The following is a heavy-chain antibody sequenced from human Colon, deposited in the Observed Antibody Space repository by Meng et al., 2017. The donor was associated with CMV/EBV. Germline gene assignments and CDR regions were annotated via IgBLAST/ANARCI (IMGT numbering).Heavy chain of an antibody. CDR2: ISYDGRNT. CDR1: RLTFSTYA. V-gene: IGHV3-30-3*02. D-gene: IGHD2-2*02. CDR3: AKPRGGYCTSFNCYTKYLDS. Sequence: GESLKISCVVSRLTFSTYAMHWVRQAPGKGLEWVAVISYDGRNTNYADSVKGRFTISRDNSKNTLYLQMNSLRADDAAMYYCAKPRGGYCTSFNCYTKYLDSWGQGALVTVSS. J-gene: IGHJ4*02.